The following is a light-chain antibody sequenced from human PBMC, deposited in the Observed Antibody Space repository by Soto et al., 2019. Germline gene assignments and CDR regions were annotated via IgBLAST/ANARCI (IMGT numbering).Light chain of an antibody. CDR2: GNS. V-gene: IGLV1-40*01. Sequence: QAVLTQPPSVSGAPGQRVTIFCTGSSSNIGAGYDVHWYQQLPGTAPKVLIYGNSNRPSGVPDRFSGSKSGTSASLAITGLQAEDEAGYYCQSYDSSLSGVVFGGGTKLTVL. CDR1: SSNIGAGYD. J-gene: IGLJ2*01. CDR3: QSYDSSLSGVV.